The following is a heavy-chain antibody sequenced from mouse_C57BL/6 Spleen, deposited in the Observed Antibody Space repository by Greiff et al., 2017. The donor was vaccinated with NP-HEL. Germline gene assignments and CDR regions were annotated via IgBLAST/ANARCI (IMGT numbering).Heavy chain of an antibody. CDR2: IDPSDSYT. J-gene: IGHJ2*01. V-gene: IGHV1-59*01. CDR1: GYTFTSYW. Sequence: QVQLQQPGAELVRPGPSVKLSCKASGYTFTSYWMHWVKQRPGQGLEWIGVIDPSDSYTNYNQKFKGKATLTVDTSSSTAYMQLSSLTSEDSAVYYCARGRSVRYFDYWGQGTTLTVSS. CDR3: ARGRSVRYFDY.